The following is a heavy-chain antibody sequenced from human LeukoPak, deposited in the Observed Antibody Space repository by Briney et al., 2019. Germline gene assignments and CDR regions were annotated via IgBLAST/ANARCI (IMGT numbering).Heavy chain of an antibody. CDR3: AKSRIAGATPPTDY. Sequence: GGSLRLSCATSGFTFSTYGMTWVRQAPGKGLDWVTTISGSGGSTYYADSVKGRFTISRDNSKNTLYLQMNSLRAEDTAVYYCAKSRIAGATPPTDYWGQGTLVTVSS. J-gene: IGHJ4*02. CDR2: ISGSGGST. CDR1: GFTFSTYG. V-gene: IGHV3-23*01. D-gene: IGHD1-26*01.